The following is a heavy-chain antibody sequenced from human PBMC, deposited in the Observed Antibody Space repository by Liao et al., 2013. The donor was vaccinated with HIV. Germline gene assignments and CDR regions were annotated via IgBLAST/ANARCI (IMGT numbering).Heavy chain of an antibody. CDR1: GVSISSYY. V-gene: IGHV4-4*07. D-gene: IGHD3-3*01. CDR3: ARDQGDFWRGYSHFDY. Sequence: QVQLQESGPGLVKPSETLSLTCTVSGVSISSYYWSWIRQPAGKGLEWIGRIYTSGSTNYNPSLKSRVSMSVDTSKNQFSLNLSSVTAADSAVYYCARDQGDFWRGYSHFDYWGQGTLATVSS. J-gene: IGHJ4*02. CDR2: IYTSGST.